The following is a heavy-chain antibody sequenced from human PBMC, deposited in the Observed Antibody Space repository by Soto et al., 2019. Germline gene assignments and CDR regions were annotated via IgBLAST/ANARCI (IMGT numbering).Heavy chain of an antibody. V-gene: IGHV4-4*02. Sequence: QVQLQESGPGLVKPSGALSLTCAVSGGSVSSNNWWSWVRQSPGKRLEWMGEIYHSGSAHYNPSLKSPATISLDNSKNLFSLRLTSVTAADTAVYYCARVPGLVVSADDAFDIWGPGTTVIVSS. CDR3: ARVPGLVVSADDAFDI. CDR1: GGSVSSNNW. CDR2: IYHSGSA. J-gene: IGHJ3*02. D-gene: IGHD2-21*02.